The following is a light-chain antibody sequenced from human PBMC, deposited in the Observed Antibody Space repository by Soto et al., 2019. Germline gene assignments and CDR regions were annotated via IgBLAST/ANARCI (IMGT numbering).Light chain of an antibody. J-gene: IGKJ4*01. CDR2: DVS. CDR3: LQDYNYKLT. CDR1: QDIRSN. Sequence: AIQMTQSPSSLSASVGDRVTITCRASQDIRSNLDWYQQKPGKAPKLLIYDVSNLQSGVPSRFSGSGSGTDFTLTISSLQPEDFATYYCLQDYNYKLTCGGETKVDIK. V-gene: IGKV1-6*01.